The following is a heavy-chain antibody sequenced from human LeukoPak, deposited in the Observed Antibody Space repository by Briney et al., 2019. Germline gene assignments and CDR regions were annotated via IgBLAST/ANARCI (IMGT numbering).Heavy chain of an antibody. Sequence: SETLSLTCTVSGGSISSYYWSWIRQPPGKGLEWIGYIYYSGSTNYNPSLKSRVTISVDMSKNQFSLKLSSVTAADTAVYYCARARVITHDFVYWGQGTLVTVSS. D-gene: IGHD4-17*01. CDR1: GGSISSYY. CDR2: IYYSGST. V-gene: IGHV4-59*01. J-gene: IGHJ4*02. CDR3: ARARVITHDFVY.